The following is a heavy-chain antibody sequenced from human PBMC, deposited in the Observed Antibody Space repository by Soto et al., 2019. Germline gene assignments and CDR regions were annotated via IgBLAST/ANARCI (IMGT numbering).Heavy chain of an antibody. V-gene: IGHV3-23*01. CDR1: GFTFSNHG. D-gene: IGHD5-12*01. Sequence: GGSLRLSCAASGFTFSNHGMSWVRQAPGKGLEWVSTISGSGGNTYYADSVKGRFTISRDDSKNSLYLQMNSLKIEDTAVYYCAADIVGTGSYWGQGTRVTVSS. CDR3: AADIVGTGSY. CDR2: ISGSGGNT. J-gene: IGHJ4*02.